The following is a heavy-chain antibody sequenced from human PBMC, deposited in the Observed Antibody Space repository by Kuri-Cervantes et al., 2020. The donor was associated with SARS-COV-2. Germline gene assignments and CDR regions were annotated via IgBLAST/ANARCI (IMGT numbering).Heavy chain of an antibody. CDR2: IYYSGST. CDR1: GGSVSSGSHY. Sequence: GSLRLSCIVSGGSVSSGSHYWSWIRQPPGKGLEWIGYIYYSGSTKYNPSLKSRVTISVDTSKNQFSLKLSSVTAADTAVYYCARAAGPAARTSWFDPWGQGTLVTVSS. D-gene: IGHD2-2*01. V-gene: IGHV4-61*01. J-gene: IGHJ5*02. CDR3: ARAAGPAARTSWFDP.